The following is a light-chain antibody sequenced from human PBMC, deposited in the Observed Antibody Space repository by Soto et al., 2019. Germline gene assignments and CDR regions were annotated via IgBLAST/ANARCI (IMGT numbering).Light chain of an antibody. Sequence: EILMTQSPIPLSVSPGDIATSSCRASQSVGSTVAWYQQKPGQAPRLLIYDASIRATGIPARFSGSGSGTEFTLTITSLQAEDVAVYSCQQCYSTSQTFGQGTKVDIK. V-gene: IGKV3D-15*01. J-gene: IGKJ1*01. CDR3: QQCYSTSQT. CDR2: DAS. CDR1: QSVGST.